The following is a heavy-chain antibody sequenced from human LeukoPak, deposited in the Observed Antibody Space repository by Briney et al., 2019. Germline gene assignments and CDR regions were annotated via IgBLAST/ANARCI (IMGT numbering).Heavy chain of an antibody. D-gene: IGHD1-14*01. J-gene: IGHJ3*02. V-gene: IGHV4-39*01. CDR2: IYYSGRT. Sequence: KPSETLSLTCSVSGDSVSRSDSYWDWIRQPPGKGLEWIGTIYYSGRTYYSPSLKSRVTMSVDPSNNQFSLNLRSVTAADTALYYCARAPDDAFDIWGQGTMVTVSS. CDR1: GDSVSRSDSY. CDR3: ARAPDDAFDI.